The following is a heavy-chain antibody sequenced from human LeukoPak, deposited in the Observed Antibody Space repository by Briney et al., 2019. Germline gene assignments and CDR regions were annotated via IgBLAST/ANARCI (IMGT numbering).Heavy chain of an antibody. CDR1: GGSISSGDYS. Sequence: SQTLSLTCTVSGGSISSGDYSWNWIRQHPGKGLEWIGYIYYSGSTQYNPSLKSRVTITADTSKNQFSLKLSSVTAADTAIYYCARGRSAYNFDYWGQGTLVTVSS. V-gene: IGHV4-31*03. D-gene: IGHD1-1*01. CDR2: IYYSGST. CDR3: ARGRSAYNFDY. J-gene: IGHJ4*02.